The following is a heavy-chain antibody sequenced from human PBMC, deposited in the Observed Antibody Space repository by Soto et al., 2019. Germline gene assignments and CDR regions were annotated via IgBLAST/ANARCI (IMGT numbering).Heavy chain of an antibody. D-gene: IGHD3-22*01. J-gene: IGHJ4*02. V-gene: IGHV4-59*01. CDR2: IYYSGST. Sequence: TSETLSLTCTVSGGSISSYYWSWIRQPPGKGLEWIGYIYYSGSTNYNPSLKSRVTISVDTSKNQFSLKLSSVTAADTAVYYCARSGRDYYDSSGEPFDYWGQGTLVTVSS. CDR3: ARSGRDYYDSSGEPFDY. CDR1: GGSISSYY.